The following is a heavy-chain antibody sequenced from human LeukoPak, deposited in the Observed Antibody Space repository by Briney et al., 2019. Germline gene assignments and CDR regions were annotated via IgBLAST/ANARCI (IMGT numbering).Heavy chain of an antibody. CDR1: GYTFTGYY. CDR2: INPNSGGT. Sequence: ASVKVSCKASGYTFTGYYMHWVRQAPGQGLEWMGRINPNSGGTNYAQKFQGRVTMTRDTSISTAYMELSRLRSDDTAVYYCARVFELTGTTGGDYWGQGTLVTVSS. V-gene: IGHV1-2*06. J-gene: IGHJ4*02. D-gene: IGHD1-7*01. CDR3: ARVFELTGTTGGDY.